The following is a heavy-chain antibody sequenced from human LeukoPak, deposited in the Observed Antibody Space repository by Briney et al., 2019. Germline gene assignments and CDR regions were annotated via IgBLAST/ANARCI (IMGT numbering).Heavy chain of an antibody. J-gene: IGHJ4*02. V-gene: IGHV3-30*18. Sequence: PGGSLRLSCAASGFTFSSYGMHWVRQAPGKGLEWVAVISYDGSNKYYADSVKGRFTISRDNSKNTLYLQMNSLRAEDTAVYYCAKDRGPIAVAGTGDYWGQGTLVTVSS. CDR3: AKDRGPIAVAGTGDY. D-gene: IGHD6-19*01. CDR2: ISYDGSNK. CDR1: GFTFSSYG.